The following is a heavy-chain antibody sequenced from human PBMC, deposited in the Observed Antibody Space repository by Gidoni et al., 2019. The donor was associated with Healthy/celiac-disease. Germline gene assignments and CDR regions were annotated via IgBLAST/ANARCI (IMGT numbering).Heavy chain of an antibody. CDR3: ATPRGQRGYSYGYRFDP. J-gene: IGHJ5*02. CDR1: GGTFSSYA. Sequence: QVQLVQSGAEVKKPGSSVKVSCKASGGTFSSYAISWVRQAPGQGLEWMGGIIPIFGTANYAQKFQGRVTITADKSTSTAYMELSSLRSEDTAVYYCATPRGQRGYSYGYRFDPWGQGTLVTVSS. V-gene: IGHV1-69*06. CDR2: IIPIFGTA. D-gene: IGHD5-18*01.